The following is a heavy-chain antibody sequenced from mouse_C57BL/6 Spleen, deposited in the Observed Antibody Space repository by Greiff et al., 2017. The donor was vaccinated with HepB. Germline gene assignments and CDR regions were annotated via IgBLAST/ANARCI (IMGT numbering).Heavy chain of an antibody. D-gene: IGHD6-1*01. CDR2: ISNGGGST. CDR3: ARQGPRWWYFDV. Sequence: DVMLVESGGGLVQPGGSLKLSCAASGFTFSDYYMYWVRQTPEKRLEWVAYISNGGGSTYYPDTVKGRFTISRDNAKNTLYLQMSRLKSEDTAMYYCARQGPRWWYFDVWGTGTTVTVSS. CDR1: GFTFSDYY. V-gene: IGHV5-12*01. J-gene: IGHJ1*03.